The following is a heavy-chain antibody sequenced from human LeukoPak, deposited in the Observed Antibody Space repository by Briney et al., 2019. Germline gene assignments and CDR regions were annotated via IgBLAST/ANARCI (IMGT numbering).Heavy chain of an antibody. D-gene: IGHD3-16*01. CDR3: ARDPDSDNAWGWFDP. CDR1: GFTFSNYW. Sequence: GESLRLSCAASGFTFSNYWMSWVRQAPGKGLEWVANIKEDGSEKWYVDSVKGRFTISRDNAKNSMYMQMDNLRGEDTAVYYCARDPDSDNAWGWFDPWGQGTLVTVSS. CDR2: IKEDGSEK. J-gene: IGHJ5*02. V-gene: IGHV3-7*01.